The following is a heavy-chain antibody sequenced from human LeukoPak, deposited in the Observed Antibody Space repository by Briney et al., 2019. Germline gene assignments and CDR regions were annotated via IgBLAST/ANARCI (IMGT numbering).Heavy chain of an antibody. J-gene: IGHJ5*02. CDR1: GGSFSGYY. V-gene: IGHV4-34*01. D-gene: IGHD6-13*01. CDR3: ARRGIAAAGTAHWFDP. Sequence: PSDTLSLTCAVYGGSFSGYYWSWIRQPPGKGLEWIGEINHSGSTNYNPSLKSRVTISVDTSKNQFSLKLSSVTAAVTAVYYCARRGIAAAGTAHWFDPWGQGTLVTVSS. CDR2: INHSGST.